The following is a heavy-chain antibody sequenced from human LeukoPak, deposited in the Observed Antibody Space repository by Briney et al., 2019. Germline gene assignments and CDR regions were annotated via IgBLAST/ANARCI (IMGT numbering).Heavy chain of an antibody. CDR1: GFTFSSYA. CDR3: ARDPEVLAAVPLALDY. D-gene: IGHD6-13*01. CDR2: ISYDGSNK. V-gene: IGHV3-30-3*01. Sequence: PGGSLRLSCAASGFTFSSYAMHWVRQAPGKGLEWVAVISYDGSNKYYADSVKGRFTISRDNSKNTLYLQMNSLSAEDTAVYYCARDPEVLAAVPLALDYWGQGTLVTVSS. J-gene: IGHJ4*02.